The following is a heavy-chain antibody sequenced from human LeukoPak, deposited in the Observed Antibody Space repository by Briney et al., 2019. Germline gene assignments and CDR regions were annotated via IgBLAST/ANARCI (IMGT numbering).Heavy chain of an antibody. CDR2: ISGSGGST. CDR3: AKDHRGSGWSYFDY. V-gene: IGHV3-23*01. Sequence: GGSLRLSCAASGFTFSSYAMSWVRQDPGKGLEWVSAISGSGGSTYYADSVKGRFTISRDNSKNTLYLQMNSLRAEDTAVYYCAKDHRGSGWSYFDYWGQGTLVTVSS. CDR1: GFTFSSYA. D-gene: IGHD6-19*01. J-gene: IGHJ4*02.